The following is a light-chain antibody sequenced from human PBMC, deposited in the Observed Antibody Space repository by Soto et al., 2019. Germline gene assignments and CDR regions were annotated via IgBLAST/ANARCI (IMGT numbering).Light chain of an antibody. CDR1: QSLSNW. CDR3: HQFSFSHT. Sequence: DIQMTQSPSTLSASVGDRVTITCRASQSLSNWLAWYQQKPGKAPKLLIYKASTIESGVPSRFSGTGSGTEFTLTISSLHPDDFAPYYCHQFSFSHTFGGGTKVEIK. CDR2: KAS. V-gene: IGKV1-5*03. J-gene: IGKJ4*01.